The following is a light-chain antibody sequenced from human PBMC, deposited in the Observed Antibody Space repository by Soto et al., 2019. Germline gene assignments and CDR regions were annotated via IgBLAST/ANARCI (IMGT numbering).Light chain of an antibody. CDR1: SGHSSYI. J-gene: IGLJ3*02. V-gene: IGLV4-60*02. CDR3: ETCDFNTRV. Sequence: QLVLTQSSSASASLGSSVKLTCTLSSGHSSYIIAWHQQQPGKAPRYLMNLEGSGSYNKGSGVPDRFSGSSSGADRYLTISNLQFEVEADYYCETCDFNTRVFGGGTKLTVL. CDR2: LEGSGSY.